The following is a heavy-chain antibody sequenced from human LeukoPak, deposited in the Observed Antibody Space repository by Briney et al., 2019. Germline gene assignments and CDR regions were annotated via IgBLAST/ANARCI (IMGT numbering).Heavy chain of an antibody. CDR2: IYYRSKWYS. CDR3: GRAEHDWGSDY. V-gene: IGHV6-1*01. Sequence: LSQTLSLICAISGDSVSGNRATWNWLRQSPSRGLEWLGRIYYRSKWYSDYAVSVKGRITINPDTSKNQFSLLLNSVTPEDTAVYFCGRAEHDWGSDYWGQGTLVTVSS. J-gene: IGHJ4*02. CDR1: GDSVSGNRAT. D-gene: IGHD3-9*01.